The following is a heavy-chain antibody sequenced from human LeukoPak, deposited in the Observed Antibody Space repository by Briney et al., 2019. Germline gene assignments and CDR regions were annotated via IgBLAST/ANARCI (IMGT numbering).Heavy chain of an antibody. V-gene: IGHV3-23*01. CDR2: ISGRGDIT. CDR1: GFTFSSYA. CDR3: AKGNKDIVVVTGCPPPDY. J-gene: IGHJ4*02. Sequence: GGSLRLSCAASGFTFSSYAMSWVRQAPGKGLEWVSAISGRGDITYYADSVKGRFTISRDNSKNTLYLQMNSLRPEDTAVYFCAKGNKDIVVVTGCPPPDYWGQGTLVTVSS. D-gene: IGHD2-21*02.